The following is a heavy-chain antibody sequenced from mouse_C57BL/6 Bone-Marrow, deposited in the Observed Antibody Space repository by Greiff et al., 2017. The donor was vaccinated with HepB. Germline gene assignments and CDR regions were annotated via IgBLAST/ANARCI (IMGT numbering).Heavy chain of an antibody. D-gene: IGHD1-1*01. Sequence: VKLMESGAELVRPGASVTLSCKASGYTFTDYEMHWVKQTPVHGLEWIGAIDPETGGTAYNQKFKGKAILTADTSSSTAYMELRSLTSEDSAVYYCAVDNYYGREAMDYWGQGTSVTVSS. V-gene: IGHV1-15*01. CDR3: AVDNYYGREAMDY. J-gene: IGHJ4*01. CDR2: IDPETGGT. CDR1: GYTFTDYE.